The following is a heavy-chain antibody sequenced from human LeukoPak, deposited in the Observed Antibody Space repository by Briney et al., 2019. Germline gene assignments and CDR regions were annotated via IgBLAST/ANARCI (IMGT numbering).Heavy chain of an antibody. J-gene: IGHJ4*02. D-gene: IGHD3-22*01. Sequence: SETLSLTCTVSGGSISSSGYYWGWIRQPPGKGLEWIGTIYYSGSTNSNPSLKSRVTISADMSKNQFSLTVTSVTAADTALYYCARPATSGTYYSAFDYWGQGTLVAVSS. CDR3: ARPATSGTYYSAFDY. V-gene: IGHV4-39*01. CDR1: GGSISSSGYY. CDR2: IYYSGST.